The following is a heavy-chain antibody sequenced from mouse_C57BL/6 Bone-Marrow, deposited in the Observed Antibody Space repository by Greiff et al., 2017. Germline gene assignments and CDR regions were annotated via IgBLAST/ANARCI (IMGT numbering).Heavy chain of an antibody. CDR1: GYTFTDYN. CDR3: ANQLGPPWLAY. CDR2: INPNNGGT. V-gene: IGHV1-22*01. D-gene: IGHD4-1*02. Sequence: SGPELVKPGASVKMSCKASGYTFTDYNMHWVKQSHGKSLEWIGYINPNNGGTSYNQKFKGKATLTVNKSSSTAYMELRSLTSADFAVYYCANQLGPPWLAYWGQGTLVTVSA. J-gene: IGHJ3*01.